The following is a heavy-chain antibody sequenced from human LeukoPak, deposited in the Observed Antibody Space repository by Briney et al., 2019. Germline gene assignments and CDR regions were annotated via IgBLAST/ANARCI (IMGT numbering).Heavy chain of an antibody. J-gene: IGHJ4*02. V-gene: IGHV3-23*01. D-gene: IGHD6-13*01. Sequence: GGSLRLSCAASGFTFSSYGMSWVRQAPGKGLEWVSDISGSGGSTYYADSVKGRFTISRDNSKNTLYLQMNSLRAEDTAVYYGANERAAASDYWGQGTLVTVSS. CDR1: GFTFSSYG. CDR3: ANERAAASDY. CDR2: ISGSGGST.